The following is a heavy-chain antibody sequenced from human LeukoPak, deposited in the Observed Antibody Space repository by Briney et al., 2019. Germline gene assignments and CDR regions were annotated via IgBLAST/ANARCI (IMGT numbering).Heavy chain of an antibody. J-gene: IGHJ5*02. CDR2: IKQDGNEK. Sequence: GGSLRLSCAASGFSFSYFWMSWVRQAPGKGLEWVANIKQDGNEKYYVDSVKGRFTISRDNAKKSLYLQVNNLRAEDTAVYYCARDAEVGTLFGVLSRYNWFDPWGQGTLVTVSS. CDR3: ARDAEVGTLFGVLSRYNWFDP. CDR1: GFSFSYFW. V-gene: IGHV3-7*01. D-gene: IGHD3-3*01.